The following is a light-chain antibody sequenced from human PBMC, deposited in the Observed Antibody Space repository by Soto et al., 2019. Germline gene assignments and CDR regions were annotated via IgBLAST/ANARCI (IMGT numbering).Light chain of an antibody. J-gene: IGKJ5*01. Sequence: DIQMTQSPSSLSASVGDRVTITCRSSQTISNTLNWYQQRPGTPPNLLIYASSTLQSGVPPRFSGGGAGTECTLTISSLQPEDFATYYFQQTDSTPITFGQGKRLEIK. V-gene: IGKV1-39*01. CDR3: QQTDSTPIT. CDR2: ASS. CDR1: QTISNT.